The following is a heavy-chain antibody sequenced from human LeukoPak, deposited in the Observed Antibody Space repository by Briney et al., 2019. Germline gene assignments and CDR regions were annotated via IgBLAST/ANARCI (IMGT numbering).Heavy chain of an antibody. V-gene: IGHV5-51*01. Sequence: GESLKTSCKGSGYSFTSYWIGWVRQMPGKGLEWMGIIYPGGSDTRYSPSFQGQVTISADKSISTAYLQWSSLKASDTAMYYCARVFSIVAIDYWGQGTLVTVSS. J-gene: IGHJ4*02. CDR1: GYSFTSYW. CDR3: ARVFSIVAIDY. CDR2: IYPGGSDT. D-gene: IGHD2-21*01.